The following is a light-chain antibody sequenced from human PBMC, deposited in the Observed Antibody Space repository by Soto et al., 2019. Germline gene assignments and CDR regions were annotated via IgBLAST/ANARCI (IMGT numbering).Light chain of an antibody. CDR1: NSDVGGYNY. J-gene: IGLJ1*01. CDR2: EVS. Sequence: QSVLTQPASVSGSPGQSITISCTGTNSDVGGYNYVSWYQQHPGKAPKLMIYEVSNRPSGVSNRFSGSKSGNTASLTISGLQAEDEADYYCSSYTSSSTLAVFGTGTKVTVL. CDR3: SSYTSSSTLAV. V-gene: IGLV2-14*01.